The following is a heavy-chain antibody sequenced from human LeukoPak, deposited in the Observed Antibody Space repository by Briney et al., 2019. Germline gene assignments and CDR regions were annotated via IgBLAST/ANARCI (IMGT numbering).Heavy chain of an antibody. J-gene: IGHJ5*02. CDR2: ISSSSSYI. V-gene: IGHV3-21*01. D-gene: IGHD5-12*01. CDR3: ARDRADIVATMGWFDP. Sequence: TGGSLRLSCAASGFTFSSYSMDWVRQAPGKGLEWVSSISSSSSYIYYADSVKGRFTISRDNAKNSLYLQMNSLRAEDTAVYYCARDRADIVATMGWFDPWGQGTLVTVSS. CDR1: GFTFSSYS.